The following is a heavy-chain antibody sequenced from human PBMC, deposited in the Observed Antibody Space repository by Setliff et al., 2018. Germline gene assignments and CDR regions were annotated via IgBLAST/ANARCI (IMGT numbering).Heavy chain of an antibody. V-gene: IGHV4-61*09. Sequence: PSETLSLTCTVSGGSISSGSYYWSWIRQPAGKGLEWIGHIYTSGSTNYNPSLKSRVTISLDTSRNQFSLNLTSVTAADTAVYYCAVDHVTNIAESGYGYTRIDPWGQGIPVTVSS. CDR2: IYTSGST. D-gene: IGHD6-19*01. J-gene: IGHJ5*02. CDR1: GGSISSGSYY. CDR3: AVDHVTNIAESGYGYTRIDP.